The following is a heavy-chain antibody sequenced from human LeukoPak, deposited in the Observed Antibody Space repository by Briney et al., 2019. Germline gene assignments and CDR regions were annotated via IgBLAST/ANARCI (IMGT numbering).Heavy chain of an antibody. D-gene: IGHD6-19*01. CDR2: ISYDGSNK. CDR1: GFTFSSYA. CDR3: ARDHGYSSGWYRDYYYYMDV. V-gene: IGHV3-30*04. Sequence: GGSLRLPCAASGFTFSSYAMHWVRQAPGKGLEWVAVISYDGSNKYYADSVKGRFTISRDNSKNTLYLQMNSLRAEDTAVYYCARDHGYSSGWYRDYYYYMDVWGKGTTVTVSS. J-gene: IGHJ6*03.